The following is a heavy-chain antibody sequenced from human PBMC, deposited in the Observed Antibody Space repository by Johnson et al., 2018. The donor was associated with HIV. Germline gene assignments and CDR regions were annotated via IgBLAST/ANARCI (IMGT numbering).Heavy chain of an antibody. CDR3: ASPERPTGTQEEAFDI. J-gene: IGHJ3*02. V-gene: IGHV3-30*14. CDR1: GFTFSSYA. Sequence: QMMLVESGGGVVQPGRSLRLSCAASGFTFSSYAMHWVRQAPGKGLEWVAVISYDGSNKYYADSVRGRFTISRDNSKNTMFLQMNSLRAEDTAVYYCASPERPTGTQEEAFDIWGQGTLVTVS. CDR2: ISYDGSNK. D-gene: IGHD1-1*01.